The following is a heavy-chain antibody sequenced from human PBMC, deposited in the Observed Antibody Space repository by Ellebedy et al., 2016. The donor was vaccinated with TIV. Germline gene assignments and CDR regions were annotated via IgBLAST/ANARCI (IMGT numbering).Heavy chain of an antibody. D-gene: IGHD1-26*01. V-gene: IGHV3-48*03. CDR3: ARHSGTYYEYFYGMDV. CDR1: GFSFGNHD. J-gene: IGHJ6*02. CDR2: ISSSAKTI. Sequence: PGGSLRLSCAASGFSFGNHDMNWVRQAPGKGLEWVSYISSSAKTIYSADSVKGRFTVSRDNAKKLLYLQMNSLRAEDTAVYYCARHSGTYYEYFYGMDVWGQGTTVTVSS.